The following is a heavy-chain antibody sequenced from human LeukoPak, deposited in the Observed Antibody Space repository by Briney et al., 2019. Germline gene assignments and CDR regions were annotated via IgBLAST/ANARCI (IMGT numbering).Heavy chain of an antibody. CDR2: IWYDGSNK. D-gene: IGHD2-21*02. Sequence: PGGSLRLSCAASGFTFSSYGMHWVRQAPGKGLEWVAVIWYDGSNKYYADSVKGRFTISRDNSKNTLYLQMNSLRAEDTAVYYCATPVMHIVVVTAIPEYFQHWGQGTLVTVSS. CDR3: ATPVMHIVVVTAIPEYFQH. V-gene: IGHV3-30*02. J-gene: IGHJ1*01. CDR1: GFTFSSYG.